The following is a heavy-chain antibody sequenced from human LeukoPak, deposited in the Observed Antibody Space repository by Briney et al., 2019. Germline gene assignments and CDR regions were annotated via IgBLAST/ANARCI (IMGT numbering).Heavy chain of an antibody. V-gene: IGHV4-4*02. D-gene: IGHD6-13*01. Sequence: SGTLSLTCAVSGGSISSSNWWSWVRQPPGKGLEWIGEIYHSGSTNYNPSLKSRVTISVDKSKNQFSLKLSSVTAADTAVYYCATAIAEPVYYFDYWGQGTLVTVSS. J-gene: IGHJ4*02. CDR2: IYHSGST. CDR3: ATAIAEPVYYFDY. CDR1: GGSISSSNW.